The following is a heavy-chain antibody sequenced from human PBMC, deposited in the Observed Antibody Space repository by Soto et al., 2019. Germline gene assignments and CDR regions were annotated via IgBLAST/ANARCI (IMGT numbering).Heavy chain of an antibody. Sequence: SLRLSCTASGFTFGDYAMSWFRQAPGKGLEWVGFIRSKAYGGTTEYAASVKGRFTISRDDSKSIAYLQMNSLKTEDTAVYYCTRDVGYCSGGSCYSYYFDYWGQGTLVTVSS. V-gene: IGHV3-49*03. J-gene: IGHJ4*02. D-gene: IGHD2-15*01. CDR2: IRSKAYGGTT. CDR1: GFTFGDYA. CDR3: TRDVGYCSGGSCYSYYFDY.